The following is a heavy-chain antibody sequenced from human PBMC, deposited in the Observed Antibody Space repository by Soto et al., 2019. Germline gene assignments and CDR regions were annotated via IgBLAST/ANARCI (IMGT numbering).Heavy chain of an antibody. Sequence: EVQLLESGGGLVQPGGSLRLSCAASKFTFSNYAMSWVRQAPGKGLEWVSAISHSGDRTFYADAVKGRFTISRDNRENTLFLQMNSLRVEDTAVYFCVKESTITAFGDYWGQGALVTVSS. CDR1: KFTFSNYA. CDR3: VKESTITAFGDY. CDR2: ISHSGDRT. J-gene: IGHJ4*02. V-gene: IGHV3-23*01. D-gene: IGHD1-20*01.